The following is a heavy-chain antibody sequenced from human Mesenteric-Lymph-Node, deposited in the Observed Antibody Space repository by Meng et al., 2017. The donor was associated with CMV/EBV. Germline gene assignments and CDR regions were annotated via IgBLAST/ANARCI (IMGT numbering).Heavy chain of an antibody. CDR3: SRGESETYDDYWGATYYYAMDV. J-gene: IGHJ6*02. CDR2: IRSKTYGGAP. V-gene: IGHV3-49*02. CDR1: GFILRRYA. Sequence: GESLKISCAAPGFILRRYAMSWVRQAPGKGLEFVGFIRSKTYGGAPEYAASVSGRFTISRDDSKSIAYLQMNSLITEDTAVYYCSRGESETYDDYWGATYYYAMDVWGQGTTVTVSS. D-gene: IGHD2-21*01.